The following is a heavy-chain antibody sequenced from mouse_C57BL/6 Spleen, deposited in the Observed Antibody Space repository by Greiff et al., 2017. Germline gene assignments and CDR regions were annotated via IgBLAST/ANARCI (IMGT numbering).Heavy chain of an antibody. Sequence: VQLQQPGPELVKPGASVKLSCKASGYTFTSYWMHWVKQRPGQGLEWIGNINPSNGGTNYNEKFKSKATLTVDKSSSTAYMQLSSLTSEDSAVYYCAFITTVDWYFDVWGTGTTVTVSS. CDR3: AFITTVDWYFDV. D-gene: IGHD1-1*01. CDR2: INPSNGGT. CDR1: GYTFTSYW. V-gene: IGHV1-53*01. J-gene: IGHJ1*03.